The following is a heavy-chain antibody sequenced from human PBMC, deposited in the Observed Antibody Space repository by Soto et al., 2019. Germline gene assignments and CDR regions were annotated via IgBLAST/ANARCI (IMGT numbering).Heavy chain of an antibody. J-gene: IGHJ5*02. D-gene: IGHD6-19*01. V-gene: IGHV2-26*01. CDR3: ARIEIAVAGTGMWFDP. CDR2: IFSNDEK. Sequence: QVTLKESGPVLVKPTETLTLTCTVSGFSLSNARMGVSWIRQPPGKALEWLAHIFSNDEKSYSTSLKSRLTISXXTXKXXVVLTMTNMDPVDTATYYCARIEIAVAGTGMWFDPWGQGTLVTVSS. CDR1: GFSLSNARMG.